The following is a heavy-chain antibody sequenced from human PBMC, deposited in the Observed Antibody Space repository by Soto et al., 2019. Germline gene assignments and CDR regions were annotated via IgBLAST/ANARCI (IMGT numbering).Heavy chain of an antibody. Sequence: ASVKVSCKASGYTFTNYNINWVRQATGQGLEWMGWMNPNSGNAGYAQKFQDRVTMTRNNSISTAYMELSSLRSEDTAVYYCARKVDCSSGRCGSTIGYWGQGTQVTVSS. J-gene: IGHJ4*02. CDR2: MNPNSGNA. D-gene: IGHD2-15*01. CDR3: ARKVDCSSGRCGSTIGY. CDR1: GYTFTNYN. V-gene: IGHV1-8*01.